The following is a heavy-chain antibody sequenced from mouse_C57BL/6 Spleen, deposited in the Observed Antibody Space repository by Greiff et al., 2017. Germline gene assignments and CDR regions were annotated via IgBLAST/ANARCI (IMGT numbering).Heavy chain of an antibody. CDR1: GFTFSDYG. CDR3: ASPDSAFDY. J-gene: IGHJ2*01. V-gene: IGHV5-17*01. D-gene: IGHD2-12*01. CDR2: ISSCSSTI. Sequence: EVKLVESGGGLVKPGGSLKLSCAASGFTFSDYGMHWVRQAPEKGLEWVAYISSCSSTIYYADTVKGRFTISRDNAKNTRFLQMTSLRSEDTAMYYGASPDSAFDYWGQGTTLTVSS.